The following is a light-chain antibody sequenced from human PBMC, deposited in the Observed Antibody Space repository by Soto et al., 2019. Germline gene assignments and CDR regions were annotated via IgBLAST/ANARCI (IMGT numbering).Light chain of an antibody. CDR3: STWDDSLSGPV. Sequence: QSVLTQSPSASGTPGQRVTISCSGSTSNIGNNYVDWYQQLPGTAPKLLIYSNNQRPSGVPDRFSGSKSGTSGSLAISGLRSEDEADYYCSTWDDSLSGPVFGGGAKLTVL. CDR2: SNN. J-gene: IGLJ3*02. V-gene: IGLV1-47*02. CDR1: TSNIGNNY.